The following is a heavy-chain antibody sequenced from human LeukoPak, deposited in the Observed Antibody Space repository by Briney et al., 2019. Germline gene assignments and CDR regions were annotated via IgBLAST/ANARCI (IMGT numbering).Heavy chain of an antibody. Sequence: GASVKVSCKASGYTFTSYGITWVRQAPGQGLEWMGGIIPIFGTPTYPQKFQGRVTLTADESTTTAYMELSSLTSEDTAVYYCARLSDYGDYFDHWGQGTLVTVSS. CDR3: ARLSDYGDYFDH. V-gene: IGHV1-69*13. CDR2: IIPIFGTP. D-gene: IGHD4/OR15-4a*01. CDR1: GYTFTSYG. J-gene: IGHJ4*02.